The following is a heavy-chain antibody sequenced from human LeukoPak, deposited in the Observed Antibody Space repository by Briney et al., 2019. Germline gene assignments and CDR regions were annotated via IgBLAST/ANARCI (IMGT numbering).Heavy chain of an antibody. CDR3: ARGPIYYYDSSVYSGFDP. Sequence: SETLSLTCTVSGGSISSGSYYWRWIRQPAGKGLAWIVYIYYSGSTNYNPSLKSRVTISVDTSKTQFSLKLSSVSAADTAVYYCARGPIYYYDSSVYSGFDPWGQGTLVTVSS. V-gene: IGHV4-61*10. D-gene: IGHD3-22*01. CDR2: IYYSGST. J-gene: IGHJ5*02. CDR1: GGSISSGSYY.